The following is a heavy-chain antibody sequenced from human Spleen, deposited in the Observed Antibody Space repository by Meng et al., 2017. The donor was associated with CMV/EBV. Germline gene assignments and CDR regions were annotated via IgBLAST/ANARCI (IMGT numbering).Heavy chain of an antibody. CDR3: VRDLPAASFDY. CDR1: GFTFSTYS. D-gene: IGHD2-2*01. CDR2: INGDGSST. Sequence: GGSLRLSCAASGFTFSTYSMNWVRQAPGKGLVWVSRINGDGSSTSYADSVKGRFTISRDNAKNTLYLQMDSLRAEDTAVYYCVRDLPAASFDYWGQGTLVTVSS. V-gene: IGHV3-74*01. J-gene: IGHJ4*02.